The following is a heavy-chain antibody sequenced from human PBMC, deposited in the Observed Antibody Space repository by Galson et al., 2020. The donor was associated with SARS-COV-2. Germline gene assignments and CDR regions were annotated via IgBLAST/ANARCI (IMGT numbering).Heavy chain of an antibody. CDR3: ARLQRRSYCGGDCQRPYYYYGMDV. CDR1: GDSVSSNSAA. J-gene: IGHJ6*02. CDR2: TYYRSKWYN. V-gene: IGHV6-1*01. Sequence: SQTLSLTCAISGDSVSSNSAAWNWIRQSPSRGLEWLGRTYYRSKWYNDYAVSVKSRITINPDTSKNQFSLQLNSVTPEDTAVYYCARLQRRSYCGGDCQRPYYYYGMDVWGQGTTVTVSS. D-gene: IGHD2-21*01.